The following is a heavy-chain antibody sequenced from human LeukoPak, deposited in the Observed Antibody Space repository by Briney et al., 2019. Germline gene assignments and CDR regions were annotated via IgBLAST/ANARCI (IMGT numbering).Heavy chain of an antibody. CDR3: ARESVGYSSSGFDY. CDR2: IYTSGST. J-gene: IGHJ4*02. Sequence: SETLSLTCTVSGGSISSGSYYWSWIRQPAGKGLEWIGRIYTSGSTNYNPSLKSRVTISVDTSKNQFSLKLSSVTAADTAVYYCARESVGYSSSGFDYWGQGTLVTVSS. V-gene: IGHV4-61*02. D-gene: IGHD6-6*01. CDR1: GGSISSGSYY.